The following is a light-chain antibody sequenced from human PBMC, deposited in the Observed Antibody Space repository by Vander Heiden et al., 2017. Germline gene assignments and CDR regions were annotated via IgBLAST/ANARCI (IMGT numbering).Light chain of an antibody. CDR2: LCS. CDR1: QSLLHSNGYNY. CDR3: MQALQTPFT. V-gene: IGKV2-28*01. Sequence: DTVLTQSPLSLPVTSAEPASISCRSSQSLLHSNGYNYSDWYLQTPGQSPQLLIYLCSSQASGVPGRFSGSGSGTDFTLKSSRVEADDVGDYYCMQALQTPFTFGPGTKVDIK. J-gene: IGKJ3*01.